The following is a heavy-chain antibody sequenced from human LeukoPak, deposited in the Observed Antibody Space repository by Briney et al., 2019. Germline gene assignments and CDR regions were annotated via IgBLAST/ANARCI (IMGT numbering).Heavy chain of an antibody. D-gene: IGHD2-21*01. CDR1: GFSFSTSA. Sequence: ASVKVSCKASGFSFSTSAVQWVRQARGQRLEWIGWIVVGSGNTNYAQKFQERVTITRDMSTTTAYMELSSLRSDDAAVYYCAADHPIPDAFDVWGQGTMVTVSS. J-gene: IGHJ3*01. CDR2: IVVGSGNT. CDR3: AADHPIPDAFDV. V-gene: IGHV1-58*01.